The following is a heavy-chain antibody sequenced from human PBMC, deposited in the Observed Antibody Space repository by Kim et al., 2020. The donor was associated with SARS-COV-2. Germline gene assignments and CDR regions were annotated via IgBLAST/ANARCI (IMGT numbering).Heavy chain of an antibody. J-gene: IGHJ4*02. V-gene: IGHV3-21*01. D-gene: IGHD2-2*01. Sequence: SVKSRFTISRDNAKNSLYQQMNSLRAEDTAVYYCARRGDCSSTSCYPIDYWGQGTLVTVSS. CDR3: ARRGDCSSTSCYPIDY.